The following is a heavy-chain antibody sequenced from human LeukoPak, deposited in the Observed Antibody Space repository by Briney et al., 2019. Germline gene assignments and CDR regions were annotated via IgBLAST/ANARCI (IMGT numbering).Heavy chain of an antibody. D-gene: IGHD6-19*01. CDR3: ARVSDISVAAYFDS. V-gene: IGHV3-66*01. J-gene: IGHJ4*02. CDR2: IYSGGST. CDR1: GFPFDDYG. Sequence: PGGSLRLSCAASGFPFDDYGMNWVRQVPGKGLEWVSVIYSGGSTYYADSVKGRFTISRDNSKNTLCLQMNSLRAEDTALYYCARVSDISVAAYFDSWGQGTLVTVSS.